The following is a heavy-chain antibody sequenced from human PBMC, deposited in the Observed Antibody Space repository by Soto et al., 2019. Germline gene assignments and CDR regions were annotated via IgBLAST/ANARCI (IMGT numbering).Heavy chain of an antibody. J-gene: IGHJ2*01. V-gene: IGHV3-30*18. CDR3: AKDFWGVWYFDL. D-gene: IGHD3-16*01. Sequence: PGGSLRLSCTASGFTFSFHGIHWVRQAPGKGLEWVAVSSNDGRNEYYSDSVKGRFTVSRDTSKNTLYLQINSLRAEDTAVYYCAKDFWGVWYFDLWGRGTLVTVSS. CDR2: SSNDGRNE. CDR1: GFTFSFHG.